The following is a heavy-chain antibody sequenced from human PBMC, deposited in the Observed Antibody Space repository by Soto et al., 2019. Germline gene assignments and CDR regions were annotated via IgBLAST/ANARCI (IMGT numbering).Heavy chain of an antibody. D-gene: IGHD6-13*01. V-gene: IGHV4-38-2*02. CDR3: ARDESSWYYYGMDV. CDR2: IYHSGST. Sequence: SETLSPTFDVSCYSISSGYYWGWIRQPPGKGLEWIGSIYHSGSTYYNPSLNSRVKISVDTSKNQFSLKLSSVTAADTAAYYCARDESSWYYYGMDVWGQGTTVTAP. J-gene: IGHJ6*02. CDR1: CYSISSGYY.